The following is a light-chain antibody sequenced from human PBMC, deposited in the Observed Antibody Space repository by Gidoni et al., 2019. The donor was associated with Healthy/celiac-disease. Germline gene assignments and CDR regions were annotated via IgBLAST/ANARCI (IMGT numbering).Light chain of an antibody. CDR2: GAS. V-gene: IGKV3-15*01. CDR3: QQYNNWPLT. J-gene: IGKJ1*01. Sequence: IVMTQSPATLSVSPGERATLSCRARQSVISHLAWYQQKPGQAPRLLIYGASSGSGTEFTLIISSLQSEDFAVYYCQQYNNWPLTFGQGTKVEIK. CDR1: QSVISH.